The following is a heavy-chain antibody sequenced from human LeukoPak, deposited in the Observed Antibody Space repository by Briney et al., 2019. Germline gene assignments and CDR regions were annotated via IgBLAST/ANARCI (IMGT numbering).Heavy chain of an antibody. CDR3: ARAISSGWYYFDY. CDR1: GGSFSGYY. Sequence: NPSETLSLTCAVYGGSFSGYYWSWIRQPPGKGLEWIGEINHSGSTNYNPSLKSRVTISVDTSKNQFSLKLSSVTAADTAVYYCARAISSGWYYFDYWGQGTLVTVSS. D-gene: IGHD6-19*01. J-gene: IGHJ4*02. CDR2: INHSGST. V-gene: IGHV4-34*01.